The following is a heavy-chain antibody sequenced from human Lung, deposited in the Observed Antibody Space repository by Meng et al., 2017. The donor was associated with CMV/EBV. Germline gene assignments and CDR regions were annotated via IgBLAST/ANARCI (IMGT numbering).Heavy chain of an antibody. J-gene: IGHJ4*02. CDR2: TRNKASRYST. CDR1: GFTFSDYY. CDR3: ARAGTTSRYFDC. Sequence: SCAASGFTFSDYYMDWGRQAPGEGLEWVGRTRNKASRYSTEYAGSVKSRYTITRDDSKNSLYLQMNYLKVEDRAVYYCARAGTTSRYFDCWAPGTXVTVSS. D-gene: IGHD1-7*01. V-gene: IGHV3-72*01.